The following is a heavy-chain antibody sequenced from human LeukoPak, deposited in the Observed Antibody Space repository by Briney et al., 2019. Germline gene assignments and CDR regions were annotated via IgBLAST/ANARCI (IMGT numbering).Heavy chain of an antibody. D-gene: IGHD3-9*01. CDR3: ARAGYYDILTGYSSPRRIDY. CDR1: GASIASHSW. CDR2: FYHSGGA. Sequence: SETLSLTCAVSGASIASHSWWSWVRQPPGKGPEWIGEFYHSGGANYKPSLKSRVTTSVDTSKNQFSLKLSSVTAADTAVYYCARAGYYDILTGYSSPRRIDYWGQGTLVTVSS. J-gene: IGHJ4*02. V-gene: IGHV4/OR15-8*01.